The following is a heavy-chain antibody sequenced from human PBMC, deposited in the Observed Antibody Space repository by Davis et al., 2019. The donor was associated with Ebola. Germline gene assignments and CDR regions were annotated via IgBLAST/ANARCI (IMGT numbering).Heavy chain of an antibody. V-gene: IGHV4-59*08. Sequence: SETLSLTCTVSGGSISSYYWSWIRQPPGKGLEWIGYIYYSGSTNYNPSLKSRVTMSVDMSKNQFSLRLTSVTAADTAVYYCASRPITLVRDGAFDVWGQGTMVSVSS. CDR3: ASRPITLVRDGAFDV. J-gene: IGHJ3*01. D-gene: IGHD3-10*01. CDR1: GGSISSYY. CDR2: IYYSGST.